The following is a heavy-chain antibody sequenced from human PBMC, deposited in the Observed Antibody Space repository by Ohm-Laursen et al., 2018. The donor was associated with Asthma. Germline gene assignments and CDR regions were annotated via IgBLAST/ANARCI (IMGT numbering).Heavy chain of an antibody. D-gene: IGHD6-19*01. CDR3: ARDIAVAGIYYYYYGMDV. CDR1: GFTFSSYS. CDR2: ISSSSSTI. J-gene: IGHJ6*02. V-gene: IGHV3-48*02. Sequence: GSLRLSCTASGFTFSSYSMNWVRQAPGKGLEWVSYISSSSSTIYYADSVKGRFTISRDNAKNSLYLQMNSLRDEDTAVYYCARDIAVAGIYYYYYGMDVWGQGTTVTVSS.